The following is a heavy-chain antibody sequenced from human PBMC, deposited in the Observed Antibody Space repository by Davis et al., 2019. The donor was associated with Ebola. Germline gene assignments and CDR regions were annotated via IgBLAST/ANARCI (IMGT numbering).Heavy chain of an antibody. CDR3: ARDRYLVGATNGGEAYYYYYGMDV. CDR1: GGSISSGGYY. D-gene: IGHD1-26*01. Sequence: PSETLSLTCTVSGGSISSGGYYWSWIRQHPGKGLEWIGYIYYSGSTYYNPSLKSRVTISVDTSKNQFSLKLSSVTAADTAVYYCARDRYLVGATNGGEAYYYYYGMDVWGKGTTVTVSS. V-gene: IGHV4-31*03. CDR2: IYYSGST. J-gene: IGHJ6*04.